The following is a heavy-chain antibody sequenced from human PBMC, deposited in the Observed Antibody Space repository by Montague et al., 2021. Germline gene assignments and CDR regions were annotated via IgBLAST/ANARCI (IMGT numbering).Heavy chain of an antibody. CDR2: MFYGGAT. V-gene: IGHV4-59*08. D-gene: IGHD3-10*01. CDR3: AKQDYFVSVTSYKGFDP. Sequence: SETLSLTCTVSSGSIFHAHWSWVRQPPGKGLEWFGSMFYGGATSNNPSLKSRVTMSIDTSTNQFSLKLSFVTAADTAVYYCAKQDYFVSVTSYKGFDPWGQGILVTVSS. CDR1: SGSIFHAH. J-gene: IGHJ5*02.